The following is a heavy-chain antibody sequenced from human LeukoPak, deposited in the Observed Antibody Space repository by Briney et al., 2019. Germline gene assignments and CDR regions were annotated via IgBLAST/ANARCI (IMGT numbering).Heavy chain of an antibody. D-gene: IGHD5-18*01. CDR1: GFTFSNAW. V-gene: IGHV3-21*01. Sequence: PGGSLRLSCAASGFTFSNAWMSWVRQAPGKGLEWVSSISSSGSYIYYADSVKGRFTISRDNAKNSVHLQMNSLRAEDTAVYYCARGSGVQVWSSLDYWGQGTLVTVSS. CDR2: ISSSGSYI. J-gene: IGHJ4*02. CDR3: ARGSGVQVWSSLDY.